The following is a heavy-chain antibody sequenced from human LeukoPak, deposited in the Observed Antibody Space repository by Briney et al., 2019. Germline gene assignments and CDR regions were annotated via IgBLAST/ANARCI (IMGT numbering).Heavy chain of an antibody. D-gene: IGHD3-22*01. Sequence: SETLSLTCAVSGGSISSDNWWSWVRQPPGKGLEWVGEIHQSGSTNYNPSLKSRVTITVDKSKSQFSLKLGSVTAADTAVYYCARRNYYDGTGYYNNWGRGTLVTVSS. CDR2: IHQSGST. CDR1: GGSISSDNW. V-gene: IGHV4-4*02. CDR3: ARRNYYDGTGYYNN. J-gene: IGHJ4*02.